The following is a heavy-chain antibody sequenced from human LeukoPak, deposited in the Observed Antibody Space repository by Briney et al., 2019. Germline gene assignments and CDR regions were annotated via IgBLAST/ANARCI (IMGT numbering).Heavy chain of an antibody. CDR3: ARDMAVAGPDY. CDR2: INAGNGNT. Sequence: PTASVKVSCKASGYTFTSYVMHWVRQAPGQRLEWMGWINAGNGNTKYSQKFQGRVTITRDTSASTAYMELSSLRSEDTAVYYCARDMAVAGPDYWGQGTLVTVSS. CDR1: GYTFTSYV. J-gene: IGHJ4*02. D-gene: IGHD6-19*01. V-gene: IGHV1-3*01.